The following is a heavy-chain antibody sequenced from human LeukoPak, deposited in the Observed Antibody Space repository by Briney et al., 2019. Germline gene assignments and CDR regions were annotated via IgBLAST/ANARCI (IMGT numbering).Heavy chain of an antibody. D-gene: IGHD3-10*01. CDR1: GGTFSSYA. V-gene: IGHV1-69*04. Sequence: GASVKVSCKASGGTFSSYAISWVRQAPGQGLEWMGRIIPIFGIANYAQKFQGRVTITADKSTSTAYMELSSLRSEVTAVYYCAGSEDATWFDPWGQGTLVTVSS. J-gene: IGHJ5*02. CDR2: IIPIFGIA. CDR3: AGSEDATWFDP.